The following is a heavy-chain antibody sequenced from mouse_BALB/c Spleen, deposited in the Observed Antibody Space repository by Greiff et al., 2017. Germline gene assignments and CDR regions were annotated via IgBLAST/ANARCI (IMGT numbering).Heavy chain of an antibody. CDR3: ARLGGSSYDYAMDY. V-gene: IGHV1-82*01. J-gene: IGHJ4*01. CDR1: GYAFSSSW. CDR2: IYPGDGDT. Sequence: QVQLKQSGPELVKPGASVKISCKASGYAFSSSWMNWVKQRPGQGLEWIGRIYPGDGDTNYNGKFKGKATLTADKSSSTAYMQLSSLTSVDSAVYFCARLGGSSYDYAMDYWGQGTSVTVSS. D-gene: IGHD1-1*01.